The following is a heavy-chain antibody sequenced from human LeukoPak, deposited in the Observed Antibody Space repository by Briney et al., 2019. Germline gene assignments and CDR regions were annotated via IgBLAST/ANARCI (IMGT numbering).Heavy chain of an antibody. CDR3: ARDLGFRELFPGCYMDV. CDR1: GGTFSSYA. CDR2: IIPIFGTA. D-gene: IGHD3-10*01. V-gene: IGHV1-69*05. J-gene: IGHJ6*03. Sequence: SVKVSCKASGGTFSSYAISWVRQAPGQGLEWMGGIIPIFGTANYAQKFQGRVTITTDESTSTAYMELSSLRSEDMAVYYCARDLGFRELFPGCYMDVWGKGTTVTVSS.